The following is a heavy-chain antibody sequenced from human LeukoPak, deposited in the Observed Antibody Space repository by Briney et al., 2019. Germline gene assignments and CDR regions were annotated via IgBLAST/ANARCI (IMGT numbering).Heavy chain of an antibody. CDR2: IYSGGST. CDR1: GGSFSGYY. Sequence: ETLSLTCAVYGGSFSGYYWSWVRQAPGKGLEWVSVIYSGGSTYYADSVKGRFTISRDNSKNTLYLQMNSLRAEDTAVYYCARAIPLGVVTVFDAFDIWGQGTMVTVSS. V-gene: IGHV3-53*01. D-gene: IGHD2-21*02. CDR3: ARAIPLGVVTVFDAFDI. J-gene: IGHJ3*02.